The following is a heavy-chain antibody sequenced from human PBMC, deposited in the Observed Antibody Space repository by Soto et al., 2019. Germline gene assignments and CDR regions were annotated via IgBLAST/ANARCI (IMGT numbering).Heavy chain of an antibody. V-gene: IGHV6-1*01. CDR1: GDSVSSNSAA. CDR3: ARERITQNTDWFDT. D-gene: IGHD1-20*01. CDR2: TYYRSKWYN. Sequence: SQTLSLTCAISGDSVSSNSAAWNWIRQSPSRGLEWLGRTYYRSKWYNDYAVSVKSRITINPDTSKNQFSLHLNSVTPEDMAASYCARERITQNTDWFDTWGQGTLVTVFS. J-gene: IGHJ5*02.